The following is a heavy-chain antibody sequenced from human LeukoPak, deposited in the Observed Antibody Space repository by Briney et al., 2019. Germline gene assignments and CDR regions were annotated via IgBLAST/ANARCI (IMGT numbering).Heavy chain of an antibody. V-gene: IGHV4-34*01. D-gene: IGHD6-19*01. Sequence: SETLSLTCTVYGGTFSGYYWSWIRRPPGKGLEWIGEINHSGNTNYNPSLKSRVTISIDTSKNQFSLKLSSVTAADTAIYYCARPFLRFSSGWHFDYWGQGILVTVSS. CDR2: INHSGNT. CDR3: ARPFLRFSSGWHFDY. J-gene: IGHJ4*02. CDR1: GGTFSGYY.